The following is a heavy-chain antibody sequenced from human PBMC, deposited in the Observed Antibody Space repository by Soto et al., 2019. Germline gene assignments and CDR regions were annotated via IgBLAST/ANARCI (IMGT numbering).Heavy chain of an antibody. D-gene: IGHD3-3*01. V-gene: IGHV4-59*01. CDR1: GGSISSYY. CDR2: IYYSGST. CDR3: ASSLRFLEWLPLF. J-gene: IGHJ4*02. Sequence: QVQLQESGPGLVKPSETLSLTCTVSGGSISSYYWSWIRQPPGKGLEWIGYIYYSGSTNYNPSLKSRVTISVDTSKNQYSLKLSSVTAADTAVYYCASSLRFLEWLPLFWGQGTLFTVSS.